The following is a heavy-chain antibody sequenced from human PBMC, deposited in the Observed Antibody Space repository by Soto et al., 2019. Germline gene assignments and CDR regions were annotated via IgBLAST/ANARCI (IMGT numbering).Heavy chain of an antibody. J-gene: IGHJ5*02. Sequence: SETLSLTCTVSGGSISSGGYYWSWIRQHPGKGLEWIGYIYYSGSTNYNPSLKSRVTISVDTSKNQFSLKLSSVTAADTAVYYCARDNRVLRTGFDPWGQGTLVTVSS. CDR2: IYYSGST. CDR1: GGSISSGGYY. V-gene: IGHV4-61*08. CDR3: ARDNRVLRTGFDP. D-gene: IGHD2-15*01.